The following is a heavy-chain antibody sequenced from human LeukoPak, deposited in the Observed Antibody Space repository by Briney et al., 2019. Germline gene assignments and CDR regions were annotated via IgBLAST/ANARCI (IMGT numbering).Heavy chain of an antibody. CDR1: GFTSKNYA. V-gene: IGHV3-23*01. Sequence: GGSLRLSCAASGFTSKNYAMNWVRQSPGQGLEWVSTISGDAVTSWYADSVKGRFTVSRDNSKNIVFLQMNNLRAEDTAVYYCAKKDSGGSYNWLDPWGQGTLVTVSS. J-gene: IGHJ5*02. CDR3: AKKDSGGSYNWLDP. CDR2: ISGDAVTS. D-gene: IGHD3-22*01.